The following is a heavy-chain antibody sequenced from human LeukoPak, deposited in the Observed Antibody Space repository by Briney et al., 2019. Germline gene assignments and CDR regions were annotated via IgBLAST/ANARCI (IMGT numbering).Heavy chain of an antibody. CDR2: ISGYNGNT. D-gene: IGHD3-3*01. J-gene: IGHJ5*02. V-gene: IGHV1-18*01. CDR1: GYTFTSYG. Sequence: ASVKVSCKASGYTFTSYGISWVRQAPGQGLEWMGWISGYNGNTNYAEKLQGRVTMTTDTSTSTVYMEVRSLRSDDTAIYYCARIITMFGVVLALNWFDPWGQGNLVTVSS. CDR3: ARIITMFGVVLALNWFDP.